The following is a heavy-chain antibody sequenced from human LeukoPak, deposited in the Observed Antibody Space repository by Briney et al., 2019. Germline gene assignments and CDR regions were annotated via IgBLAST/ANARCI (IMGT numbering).Heavy chain of an antibody. V-gene: IGHV3-30*04. CDR1: GFTFSSYA. Sequence: GGSLRLSCAASGFTFSSYAMHWVRQAPGKGLEWVAVISYDGSNKYYADSVKGRFTISRDNSKNTLYLQMNSLRAEDTAVYYCAKDGQLAAAGDYWGQGTLVTVSS. CDR3: AKDGQLAAAGDY. D-gene: IGHD6-13*01. CDR2: ISYDGSNK. J-gene: IGHJ4*02.